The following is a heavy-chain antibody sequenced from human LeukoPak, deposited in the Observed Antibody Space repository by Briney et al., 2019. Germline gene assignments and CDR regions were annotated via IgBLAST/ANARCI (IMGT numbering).Heavy chain of an antibody. J-gene: IGHJ4*02. V-gene: IGHV1-2*02. Sequence: ASVRVSCKASGYTFTWYYMHWVGQAPGQGLEWMGGINPNSGGRNYAQKFQGRVTMTRDTSISTAYMELSRLRSDDTAVYSCANLPYYYDSSGYYYVGPVMDYWGQGTLVTVSS. CDR2: INPNSGGR. CDR3: ANLPYYYDSSGYYYVGPVMDY. CDR1: GYTFTWYY. D-gene: IGHD3-22*01.